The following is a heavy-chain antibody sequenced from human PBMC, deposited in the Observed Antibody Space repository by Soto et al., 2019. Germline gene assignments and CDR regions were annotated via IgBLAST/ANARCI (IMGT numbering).Heavy chain of an antibody. V-gene: IGHV4-4*07. J-gene: IGHJ5*02. Sequence: SSETLSLTCTVSGGSISSYYWSWIRQPAGKGLEWIGRIYTSGSTNYNPSLKSRVTMSVDTSKNQFSLKLSSVTAADTAVYYCARDLPAARYGHNWFDPWGQGTLVTVSS. CDR2: IYTSGST. CDR3: ARDLPAARYGHNWFDP. CDR1: GGSISSYY. D-gene: IGHD4-17*01.